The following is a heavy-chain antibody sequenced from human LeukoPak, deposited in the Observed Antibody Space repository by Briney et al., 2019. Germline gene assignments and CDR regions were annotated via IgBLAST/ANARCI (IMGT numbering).Heavy chain of an antibody. V-gene: IGHV3-30-3*02. CDR3: AKFSLAGY. CDR1: GFTFSSYA. CDR2: ISYDGSNK. Sequence: GGSLRLSCAASGFTFSSYAMHWVRQAPGKGLEWVAVISYDGSNKYYADSVKGRFTISGDNSKNTLYLQMNSLRAEDTAVYYCAKFSLAGYWGQGTLVTVSS. D-gene: IGHD2-15*01. J-gene: IGHJ4*02.